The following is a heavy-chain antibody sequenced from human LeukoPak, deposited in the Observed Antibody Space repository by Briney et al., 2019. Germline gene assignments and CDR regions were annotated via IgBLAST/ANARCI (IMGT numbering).Heavy chain of an antibody. Sequence: ASVKVSCKTSGYTFTGYYMHWVRQAPGQGLEWMGWLNPNSGGTNYAQRFQGRVTMTRDTSISTAYMELSRLRSDDSAVYYCARYFYDSSGSSSDAYDIWGQGTMVTVSS. D-gene: IGHD3-22*01. J-gene: IGHJ3*02. CDR3: ARYFYDSSGSSSDAYDI. V-gene: IGHV1-2*02. CDR1: GYTFTGYY. CDR2: LNPNSGGT.